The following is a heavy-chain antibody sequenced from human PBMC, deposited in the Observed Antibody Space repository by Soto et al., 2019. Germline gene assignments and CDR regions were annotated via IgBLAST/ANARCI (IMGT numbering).Heavy chain of an antibody. D-gene: IGHD1-26*01. CDR2: ISGSGGST. Sequence: EVQLLESGGGLVQPGGSLRLSCAASGFTFSSYAMSWVRQAPGKGLEWVSAISGSGGSTYYADSVKGRFTISRDNSKNTLYLQMNSLRAEDTAVYYCAKSHSVRPNPQYYYYYGMDVWGQGTTVTVSS. CDR3: AKSHSVRPNPQYYYYYGMDV. V-gene: IGHV3-23*01. CDR1: GFTFSSYA. J-gene: IGHJ6*02.